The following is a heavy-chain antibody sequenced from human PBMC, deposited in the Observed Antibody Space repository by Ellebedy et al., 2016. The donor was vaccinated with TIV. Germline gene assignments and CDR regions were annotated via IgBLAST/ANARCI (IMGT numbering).Heavy chain of an antibody. CDR2: IRGHLQYV. CDR3: ATDRGEGGLPSFFDS. D-gene: IGHD3-10*01. J-gene: IGHJ4*02. V-gene: IGHV3-21*01. Sequence: GESLKISCEASGFTFQTHTMNWVRQAPGKGLEWLSSIRGHLQYVNYTDSVKGRFTISRDNAKNSLSLQMDSLRAEDTAVYYCATDRGEGGLPSFFDSWGQGTLVTVST. CDR1: GFTFQTHT.